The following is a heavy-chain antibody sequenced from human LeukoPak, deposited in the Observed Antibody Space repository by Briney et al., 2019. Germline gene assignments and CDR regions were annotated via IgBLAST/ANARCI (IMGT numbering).Heavy chain of an antibody. CDR1: GGTFSSYA. CDR3: ARDAGGHAYYDFWSGYFFA. D-gene: IGHD3-3*01. J-gene: IGHJ5*02. CDR2: IIPIFGTA. V-gene: IGHV1-69*05. Sequence: GASVKVSCKASGGTFSSYAISWVRQAPGQGLEWMGGIIPIFGTANYAQKFQGRDTITTDESTSTAYMELSSLRSEDTAVYYCARDAGGHAYYDFWSGYFFAWGQGTLVTVSS.